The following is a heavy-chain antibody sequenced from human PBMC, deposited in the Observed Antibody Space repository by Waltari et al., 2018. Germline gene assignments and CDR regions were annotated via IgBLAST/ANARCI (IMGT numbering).Heavy chain of an antibody. V-gene: IGHV3-33*08. CDR1: GGSISSSSYY. CDR3: ARDHSDYGMDV. Sequence: QLQLQESGPGLVKPSDTLSLTCTVSGGSISSSSYYLCWIRQPPGKGLEWVAVIWYDGSNKYYADSVKGRFTISRDNSKNTLYLQMNSLRAEDTAVYYCARDHSDYGMDVWGQGTTVTVSS. CDR2: IWYDGSNK. D-gene: IGHD3-10*01. J-gene: IGHJ6*02.